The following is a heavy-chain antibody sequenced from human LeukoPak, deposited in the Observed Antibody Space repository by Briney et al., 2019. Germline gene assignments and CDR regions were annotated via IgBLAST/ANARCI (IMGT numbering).Heavy chain of an antibody. CDR3: AGPYYSDSSGYSYAFDI. V-gene: IGHV4-61*05. CDR1: GGSISSSSYY. J-gene: IGHJ3*02. D-gene: IGHD3-22*01. CDR2: IYHSGST. Sequence: SETLSLTCTVSGGSISSSSYYWGWIRQPAGKGLEWIGEIYHSGSTNYNPSLKSRVTISVDKSKNQFSLKLSSVTAADTAVYYCAGPYYSDSSGYSYAFDIWGQGTMVTVSS.